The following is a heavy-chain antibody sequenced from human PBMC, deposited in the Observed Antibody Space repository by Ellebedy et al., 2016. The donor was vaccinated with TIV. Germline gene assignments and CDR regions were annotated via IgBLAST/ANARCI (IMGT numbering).Heavy chain of an antibody. CDR3: ARSVNYYDSSGRPFDY. CDR1: GYTFTGYY. J-gene: IGHJ4*02. V-gene: IGHV1-2*02. D-gene: IGHD3-22*01. CDR2: INPNSGGT. Sequence: ASVKVSXKASGYTFTGYYMHWVRQAPGQGLEWMGWINPNSGGTNYAQKFQGRVTMTRDTSISTAYMELSRLRSDDTAVYYCARSVNYYDSSGRPFDYWGQGTLVTVSS.